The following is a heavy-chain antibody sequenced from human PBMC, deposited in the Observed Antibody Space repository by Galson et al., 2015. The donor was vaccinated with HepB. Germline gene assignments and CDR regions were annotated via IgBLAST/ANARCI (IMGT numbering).Heavy chain of an antibody. CDR2: IYSAGNT. D-gene: IGHD2-2*01. J-gene: IGHJ4*02. CDR1: DFSVISDS. Sequence: SLRLSCAASDFSVISDSMTWVRQAPGKGLEWVAVIYSAGNTYYADSVKGRFTISRDRSKNTLYLQMNSLRADDTAIYYCAKEDCTSTTCLPAPVDYWGQGTPVTVSS. CDR3: AKEDCTSTTCLPAPVDY. V-gene: IGHV3-53*01.